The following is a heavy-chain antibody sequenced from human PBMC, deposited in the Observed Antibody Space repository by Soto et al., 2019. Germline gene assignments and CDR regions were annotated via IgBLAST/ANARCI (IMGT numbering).Heavy chain of an antibody. Sequence: PSETLSLTCTVSGGSISSSSYYWGRIRQPPGKGLEWIGKINYSGSTNYNPSLKSRVTISVDTSKNQFSLKLSSVTAADTAVYYCARASAGQDYYYYMDVWGKGTTVTVSS. CDR2: INYSGST. CDR3: ARASAGQDYYYYMDV. CDR1: GGSISSSSYY. V-gene: IGHV4-39*01. J-gene: IGHJ6*03.